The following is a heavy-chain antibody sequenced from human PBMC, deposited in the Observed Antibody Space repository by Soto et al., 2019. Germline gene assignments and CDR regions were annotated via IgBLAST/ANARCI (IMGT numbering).Heavy chain of an antibody. Sequence: SETLSLTCTVSGGSISSSSYYWGWIRQPPGKGLEWIGSIYYSGSTYYNPSLKSRVTISVDTSKNQFSLKLSSVTAADTAVYYCARSGRYSGYDHFDYWGQGTLVTVSS. CDR2: IYYSGST. J-gene: IGHJ4*02. CDR3: ARSGRYSGYDHFDY. D-gene: IGHD5-12*01. CDR1: GGSISSSSYY. V-gene: IGHV4-39*01.